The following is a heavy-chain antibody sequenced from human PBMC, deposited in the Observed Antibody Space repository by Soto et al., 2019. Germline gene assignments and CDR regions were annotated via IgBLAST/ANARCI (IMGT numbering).Heavy chain of an antibody. Sequence: ASVKVSCKASGYTFTSYAMHWVRQAPGQRLEWMGWTNAGNGNTKYSQKFQGRVTITRDTSASTAYMELSSLRSEDTAVYYCARVGWFGEFLFDYWGQGTLVTSPQ. V-gene: IGHV1-3*01. CDR2: TNAGNGNT. CDR3: ARVGWFGEFLFDY. CDR1: GYTFTSYA. D-gene: IGHD3-10*01. J-gene: IGHJ4*02.